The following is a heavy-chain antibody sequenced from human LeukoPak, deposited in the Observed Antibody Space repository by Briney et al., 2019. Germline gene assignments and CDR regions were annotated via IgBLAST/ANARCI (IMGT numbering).Heavy chain of an antibody. CDR1: GFTFSTDG. Sequence: GGSLRLSCAASGFTFSTDGMHWVRQAPGKGLEWVAVISYDGSNKYYGDSVKGRFTISRDNSNNILYLQMNNLSAEDTAVYYCAKDLRSASPNWFDYWGQGTLVTVSS. J-gene: IGHJ4*02. D-gene: IGHD6-6*01. CDR3: AKDLRSASPNWFDY. CDR2: ISYDGSNK. V-gene: IGHV3-30*18.